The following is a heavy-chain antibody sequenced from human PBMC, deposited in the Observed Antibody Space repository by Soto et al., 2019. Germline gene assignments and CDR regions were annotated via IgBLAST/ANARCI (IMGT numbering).Heavy chain of an antibody. CDR2: ISSSSSYI. Sequence: GGSLILSCAASGFTFSSYSMNWVRQAPGKGLEWVSSISSSSSYIYYADSVKGRFTISRDNAKNSLYLQMNSLRAEDTAVYYCARAGGYYVENAFDIWGPGTMVTVSS. J-gene: IGHJ3*02. D-gene: IGHD3-22*01. CDR3: ARAGGYYVENAFDI. V-gene: IGHV3-21*01. CDR1: GFTFSSYS.